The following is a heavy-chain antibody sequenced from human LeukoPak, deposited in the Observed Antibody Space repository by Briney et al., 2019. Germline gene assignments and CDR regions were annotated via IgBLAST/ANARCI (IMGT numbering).Heavy chain of an antibody. J-gene: IGHJ6*02. V-gene: IGHV4-59*01. CDR1: GGSISSYY. CDR2: IYYSGST. CDR3: AAAPELRYFDWLSYTDYYYYGMDV. D-gene: IGHD3-9*01. Sequence: SETLSLTCTVSGGSISSYYWSWIRQPPGKGLEWIGYIYYSGSTNYNPSLKSRVTISVDTSKNQFSLKLSSVTAADTAVYYCAAAPELRYFDWLSYTDYYYYGMDVWGQGTTVTVSS.